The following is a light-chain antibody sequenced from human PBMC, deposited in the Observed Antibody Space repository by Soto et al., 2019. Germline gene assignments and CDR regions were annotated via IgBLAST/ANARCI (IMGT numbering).Light chain of an antibody. CDR3: QQYLNSPRT. J-gene: IGKJ1*01. Sequence: VLTQSPGTRSLSPGEGATLSCRASQRVASDLAWYLQKPGQPPRLLIYDASIRATGIPDRISGSGSERDFTPTISRLEPEDAAVYYCQQYLNSPRTFGQGTKVDIK. CDR2: DAS. CDR1: QRVASD. V-gene: IGKV3-20*01.